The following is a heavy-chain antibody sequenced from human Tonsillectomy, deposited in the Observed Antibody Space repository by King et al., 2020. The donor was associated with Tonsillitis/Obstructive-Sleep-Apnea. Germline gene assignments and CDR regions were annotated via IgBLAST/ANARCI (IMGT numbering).Heavy chain of an antibody. CDR3: ARGDYEPYYFDY. J-gene: IGHJ4*02. CDR2: IDPSDAYT. V-gene: IGHV5-10-1*01. Sequence: QLVQSGAEVKKPGESLRISCKGSGYSFTSYWISWVRQMPGKGLEWMGRIDPSDAYTNYSPSFQGHVAISADKSISTAYLQWRSLKASDTAMYYCARGDYEPYYFDYWGQGTPVTVSS. CDR1: GYSFTSYW. D-gene: IGHD4-17*01.